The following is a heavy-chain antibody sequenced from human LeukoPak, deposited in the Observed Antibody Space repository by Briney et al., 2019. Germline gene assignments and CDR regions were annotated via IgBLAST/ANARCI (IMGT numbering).Heavy chain of an antibody. CDR2: IKQDGSEK. V-gene: IGHV3-7*01. CDR3: ARDPVGQYRSSTSCYRGLWYYYYYMDV. Sequence: GGSLRLSCAASGFTFSSYWMSWVRQAPGKGLEWVANIKQDGSEKYYVDSVKGRFTISRDNAKNSLYLQMNSLRAEDTAVYYCARDPVGQYRSSTSCYRGLWYYYYYMDVWGKGTTVTVSS. J-gene: IGHJ6*03. D-gene: IGHD2-2*02. CDR1: GFTFSSYW.